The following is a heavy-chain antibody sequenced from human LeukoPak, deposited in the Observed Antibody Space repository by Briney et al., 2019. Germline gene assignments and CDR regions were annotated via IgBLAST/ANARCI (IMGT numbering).Heavy chain of an antibody. Sequence: GGSLRLSCAASGFTFWNYAMTWVRQAPGKGLEWVSGISGRGGNTYYADSMRGRFTIARDNSKSTLFLQMNSLRAEDTAVYFCAKDIRDYEVLTGAGGTDNWGQRTLGTVDS. CDR3: AKDIRDYEVLTGAGGTDN. V-gene: IGHV3-23*01. CDR2: ISGRGGNT. D-gene: IGHD3-9*01. CDR1: GFTFWNYA. J-gene: IGHJ4*02.